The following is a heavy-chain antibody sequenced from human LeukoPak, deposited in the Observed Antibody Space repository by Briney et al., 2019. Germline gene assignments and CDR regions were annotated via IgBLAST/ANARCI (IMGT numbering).Heavy chain of an antibody. D-gene: IGHD3-9*01. Sequence: PSETLSLTCTVSGGSISSYYWSWIRQPPGKGLEWIGYIYYSGSTNYNPSLKSRVTISVDTSKNQFSLKLSSVTAADTAVYYCAASHYDILTGLTGYGMDVWGQGTTVTVSS. CDR3: AASHYDILTGLTGYGMDV. CDR1: GGSISSYY. V-gene: IGHV4-59*08. J-gene: IGHJ6*02. CDR2: IYYSGST.